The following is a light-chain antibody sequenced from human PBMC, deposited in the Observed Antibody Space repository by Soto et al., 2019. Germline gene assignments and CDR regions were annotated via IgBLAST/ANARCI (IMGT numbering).Light chain of an antibody. CDR3: QQYNSYSQT. CDR1: QSISSW. CDR2: DAS. Sequence: DIQMTQSPSTLSACVGGRVTITCRASQSISSWLAWYQQKPGKAPNLLIYDASALESGVPSRFSGSGSGTEFTLTISSLQPDDFATYYCQQYNSYSQTFGQGTKADIK. J-gene: IGKJ1*01. V-gene: IGKV1-5*01.